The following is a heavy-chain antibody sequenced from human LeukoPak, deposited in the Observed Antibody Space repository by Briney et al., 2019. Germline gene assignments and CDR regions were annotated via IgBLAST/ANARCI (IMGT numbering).Heavy chain of an antibody. CDR3: ARYSGDYYYYGMDV. CDR1: GGTFSSYA. D-gene: IGHD3-10*01. Sequence: SVKVSCKAAGGTFSSYAISLVREAPGQGLEWMGRISPSLGIANYAQKFQGRVTITADKSTSTAYMELSSLRSEDTAVYYCARYSGDYYYYGMDVWGQGTTVTVSS. CDR2: ISPSLGIA. V-gene: IGHV1-69*04. J-gene: IGHJ6*02.